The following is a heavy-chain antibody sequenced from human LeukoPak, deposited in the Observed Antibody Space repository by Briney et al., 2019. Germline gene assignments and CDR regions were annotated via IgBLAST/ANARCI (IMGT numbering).Heavy chain of an antibody. Sequence: GGSLRLSCAASGFTFRDYWMGWVRQAPGKGLEWVANTKPDGSAEYYADSVRGRFTTSRDNANNLLYLQMNSLRAEDTAVYYCAKEFAYSSSCLDYWGQGTLVTVSS. CDR3: AKEFAYSSSCLDY. D-gene: IGHD6-6*01. J-gene: IGHJ4*02. V-gene: IGHV3-7*03. CDR2: TKPDGSAE. CDR1: GFTFRDYW.